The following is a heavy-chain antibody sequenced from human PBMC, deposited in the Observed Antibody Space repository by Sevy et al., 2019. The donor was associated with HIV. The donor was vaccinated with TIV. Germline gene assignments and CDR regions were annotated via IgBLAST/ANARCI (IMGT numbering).Heavy chain of an antibody. Sequence: GGSLRLSCAVSGFNFNIYSMSWVRQAPGKGLEWVSTLSFGCGKINYADSVKGRFIISRDESKNTLYLQMNSLRAEDTAVYYCAREGCTRPHDYWRQGTLVTVSS. J-gene: IGHJ4*02. CDR1: GFNFNIYS. CDR2: LSFGCGKI. V-gene: IGHV3-23*01. CDR3: AREGCTRPHDY. D-gene: IGHD2-8*01.